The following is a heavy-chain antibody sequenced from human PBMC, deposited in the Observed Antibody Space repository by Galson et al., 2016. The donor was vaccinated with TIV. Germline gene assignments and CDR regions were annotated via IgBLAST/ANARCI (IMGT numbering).Heavy chain of an antibody. Sequence: SLRLSCAASGFPFSSYAMHWVRQAPGKGLQWVAVISFDGSNKYYADSVKGRFTISRDSSKNTLYLQVNSLRTEDTAVYHCGRGRRGRLQDTFDIWGQGTVVTVSS. V-gene: IGHV3-30*01. CDR3: GRGRRGRLQDTFDI. CDR2: ISFDGSNK. CDR1: GFPFSSYA. J-gene: IGHJ3*02. D-gene: IGHD3-10*01.